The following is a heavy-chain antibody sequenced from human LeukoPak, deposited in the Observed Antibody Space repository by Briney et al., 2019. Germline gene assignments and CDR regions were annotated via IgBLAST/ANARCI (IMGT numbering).Heavy chain of an antibody. V-gene: IGHV4-59*08. D-gene: IGHD3-22*01. CDR1: GGSMSSYY. CDR2: IFSSGST. J-gene: IGHJ3*02. CDR3: ARHPPRDSSGNDAFDM. Sequence: SETLSLTCTVSGGSMSSYYWSWIRQPPGKGLEWIAHIFSSGSTNYNPSLKSRVTISVDTSKNQVSLKLSSVTAADTAVYYCARHPPRDSSGNDAFDMWGQGTMVTVSS.